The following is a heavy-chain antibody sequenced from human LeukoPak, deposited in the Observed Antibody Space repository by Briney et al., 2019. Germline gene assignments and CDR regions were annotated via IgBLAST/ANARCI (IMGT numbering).Heavy chain of an antibody. Sequence: GGSLRLSCAASGFTVSSNYINWVRQAPGKGLEWVSVIYSGGSTYYADSVKGRFTISRDNSKNTLYLQMNSLRAEDTAVYYCARSKYRSSWFDAFDIWGQGTMVTVSS. V-gene: IGHV3-66*01. CDR1: GFTVSSNY. CDR3: ARSKYRSSWFDAFDI. CDR2: IYSGGST. D-gene: IGHD6-13*01. J-gene: IGHJ3*02.